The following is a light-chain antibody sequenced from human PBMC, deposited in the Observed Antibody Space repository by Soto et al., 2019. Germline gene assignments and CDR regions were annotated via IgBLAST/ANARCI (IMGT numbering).Light chain of an antibody. V-gene: IGKV3-20*01. Sequence: EIVLTQSPGTLSLSPGERATLSCRASQSVSSNSLSWYQQRPGQAPRLLIYGASSRATGIPDTFSGSGSGTVFTLTMSRLGPEDFAVYYCAQYGSSPRTVGQGTDVESK. CDR2: GAS. J-gene: IGKJ1*01. CDR1: QSVSSNS. CDR3: AQYGSSPRT.